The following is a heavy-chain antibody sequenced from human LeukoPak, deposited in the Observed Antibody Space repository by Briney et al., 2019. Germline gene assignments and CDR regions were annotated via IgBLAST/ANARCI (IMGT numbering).Heavy chain of an antibody. CDR2: IYTSGST. V-gene: IGHV4-4*07. Sequence: PSETLSPTCTVSGDSINNYYWSWIRQPAGKGLERIGRIYTSGSTNYNPSLKSRVTMSVDTSKNQFSLKLSSVTAADTAVYYCARGRYDSSSWYWFDPWGQGTLVTVSS. D-gene: IGHD6-13*01. J-gene: IGHJ5*02. CDR3: ARGRYDSSSWYWFDP. CDR1: GDSINNYY.